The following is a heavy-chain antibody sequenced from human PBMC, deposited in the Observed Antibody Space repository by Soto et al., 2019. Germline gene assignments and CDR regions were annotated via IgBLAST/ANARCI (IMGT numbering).Heavy chain of an antibody. Sequence: SETLSLTCAVYCGSFSGHYWTWIRQPPGKGLEWVGEITRSGNTNYNPSLKSRVTISVDTSKDQFSLKLSSVTAADTAVYYCACNYYDFWSGYYSGGYFDYWVQGTPVT. V-gene: IGHV4-34*01. CDR1: CGSFSGHY. CDR2: ITRSGNT. CDR3: ACNYYDFWSGYYSGGYFDY. D-gene: IGHD3-3*01. J-gene: IGHJ4*02.